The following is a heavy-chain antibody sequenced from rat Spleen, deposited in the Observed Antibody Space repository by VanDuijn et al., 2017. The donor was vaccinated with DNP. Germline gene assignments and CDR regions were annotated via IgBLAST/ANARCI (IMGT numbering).Heavy chain of an antibody. CDR3: TTRGNYGGYDY. CDR1: GFTFSSYD. J-gene: IGHJ2*01. CDR2: VNTGGGIT. V-gene: IGHV5-27*01. Sequence: EVQLVESGGGLLQPGRSLKLSCAASGFTFSSYDMAWVRQAPSKGLEWVASVNTGGGITYYRDSVKGRFIVSRDNAKSTLDLQMDSLRSEDTATYYCTTRGNYGGYDYWGQGVMVTVSS. D-gene: IGHD1-11*01.